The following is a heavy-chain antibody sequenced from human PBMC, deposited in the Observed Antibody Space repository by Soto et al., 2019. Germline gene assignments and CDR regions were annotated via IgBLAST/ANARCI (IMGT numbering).Heavy chain of an antibody. Sequence: GGSLRLSCAASGFAFSTYAMAWVRQAPGKGLEWVSGISGSGGSSYYADSVKGRFTFSRDNSKNTLYLQMNSLRAEDTAIYYCAKRGYGSGLYYFDYWGQGTLVTVSS. J-gene: IGHJ4*02. CDR2: ISGSGGSS. CDR1: GFAFSTYA. D-gene: IGHD3-10*01. V-gene: IGHV3-23*01. CDR3: AKRGYGSGLYYFDY.